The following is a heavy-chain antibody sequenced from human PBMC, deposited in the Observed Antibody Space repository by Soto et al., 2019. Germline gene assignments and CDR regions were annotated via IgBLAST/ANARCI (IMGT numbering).Heavy chain of an antibody. CDR3: VRRRVVTRKRFDY. D-gene: IGHD2-21*02. V-gene: IGHV4-34*01. CDR1: GGSFSGYY. J-gene: IGHJ4*02. CDR2: INHSGST. Sequence: SETLSLTCAVYGGSFSGYYWSWIRQPPGKGLEWIGEINHSGSTNYNPSLKSRVTISVDTSKNQFSLKLSSVTAADTAVYYCVRRRVVTRKRFDYWGQGTLVTVSS.